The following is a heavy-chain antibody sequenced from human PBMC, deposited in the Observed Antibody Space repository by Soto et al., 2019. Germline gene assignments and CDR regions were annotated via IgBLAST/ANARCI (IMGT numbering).Heavy chain of an antibody. Sequence: PSETLSLTCTVSGGSISSSSYYWGWIRQPPGKGLEWIGSIYYSGSTYYNPSLKSRVTISVDTSKNQFSLKLSSVTAADTAVYYCAGTVQWLDGSYSPFVYWGQGTLVTVSS. J-gene: IGHJ4*02. V-gene: IGHV4-39*01. CDR3: AGTVQWLDGSYSPFVY. CDR1: GGSISSSSYY. CDR2: IYYSGST. D-gene: IGHD1-26*01.